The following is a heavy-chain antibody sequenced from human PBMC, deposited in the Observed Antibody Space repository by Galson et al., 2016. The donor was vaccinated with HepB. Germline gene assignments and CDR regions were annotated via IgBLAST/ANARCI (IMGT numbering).Heavy chain of an antibody. J-gene: IGHJ4*02. CDR1: GFSLSASGVS. D-gene: IGHD4-23*01. Sequence: PALVTPTQTLTLTCTFSGFSLSASGVSVGWIRQPPGKALEWLALIYWDDDNRYSPSLKSRRTITKDTSKNQVVLTMTNMDPVDTATYYCAHRLRKGYGSKSAFESWGQGTRVTVSS. CDR3: AHRLRKGYGSKSAFES. CDR2: IYWDDDN. V-gene: IGHV2-5*02.